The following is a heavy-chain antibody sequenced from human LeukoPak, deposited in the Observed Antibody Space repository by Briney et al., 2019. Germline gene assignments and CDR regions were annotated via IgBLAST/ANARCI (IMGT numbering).Heavy chain of an antibody. D-gene: IGHD3-3*01. CDR3: AKVDFWSGFGTLGY. Sequence: GGSLRLSCAASGFTFRNYAMSWVRQAPWEGLECVSAVSDSGGDTYYPDSVKGRFTISRDNSKNTLYLQMNSLRAEDTAVYYCAKVDFWSGFGTLGYWGQGTLVTVSS. V-gene: IGHV3-23*01. J-gene: IGHJ4*02. CDR1: GFTFRNYA. CDR2: VSDSGGDT.